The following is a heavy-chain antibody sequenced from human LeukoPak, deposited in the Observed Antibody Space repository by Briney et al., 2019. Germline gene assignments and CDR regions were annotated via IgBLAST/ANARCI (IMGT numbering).Heavy chain of an antibody. CDR3: ARVPWGGYYDSSGYWHFDY. D-gene: IGHD3-22*01. J-gene: IGHJ4*02. CDR1: GYTFTSYG. CDR2: ISAYNGNT. Sequence: GASVKVSCKASGYTFTSYGISWVRQAPGQGLEWMGWISAYNGNTNYAQKLQGRVTMTTDTSTSTAYMELRSLRSDDTAVYYCARVPWGGYYDSSGYWHFDYWGQGTLVTVSS. V-gene: IGHV1-18*01.